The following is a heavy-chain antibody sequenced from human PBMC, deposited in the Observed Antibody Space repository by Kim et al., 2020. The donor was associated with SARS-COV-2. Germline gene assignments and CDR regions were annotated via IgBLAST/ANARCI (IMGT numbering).Heavy chain of an antibody. J-gene: IGHJ6*02. CDR3: ARERPPKLTTRYYYYYYGMDV. V-gene: IGHV1-8*01. CDR2: MNPNSGNT. D-gene: IGHD4-4*01. Sequence: ASVKVSCKASGYTFTSYDINWVRQATGQGLEWMGWMNPNSGNTGYAQKFQGRVTMTRNTSISTAYMELSSLRSEDMAVYYCARERPPKLTTRYYYYYYGMDVWGQGTTVTVSS. CDR1: GYTFTSYD.